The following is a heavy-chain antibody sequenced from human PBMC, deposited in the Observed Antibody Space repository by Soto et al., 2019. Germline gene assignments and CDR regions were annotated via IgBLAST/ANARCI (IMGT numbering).Heavy chain of an antibody. CDR1: GFTFSSYG. CDR3: ARDNEWFGEVDY. V-gene: IGHV3-33*01. J-gene: IGHJ4*02. D-gene: IGHD3-10*01. CDR2: IWYDGSNK. Sequence: QVQLVESGGGVVQPGRSLRLSCAASGFTFSSYGMHWVRQAPGKGLEWVAGIWYDGSNKYYADSVKGRFTISRDNSKNTPHLQMNSLRAEDTAVYYCARDNEWFGEVDYWGQGTLVTVSS.